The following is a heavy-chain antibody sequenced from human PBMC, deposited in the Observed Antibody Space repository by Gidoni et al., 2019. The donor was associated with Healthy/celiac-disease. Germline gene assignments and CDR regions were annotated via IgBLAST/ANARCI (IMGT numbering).Heavy chain of an antibody. V-gene: IGHV3-23*01. CDR1: GFPFSSYA. J-gene: IGHJ6*02. D-gene: IGHD3-3*01. Sequence: EVQLLESGGGLVQPGGSLRLSCAASGFPFSSYAMSWARQAAGKGLEWVSAISGSGGSTYYADSVKGRFTISRDNSKNTLYLQMNSLRAEDTAVYYCAKDLTNGPEYDFWSGYYNYYYYGMDVWGQGTTVTVSS. CDR2: ISGSGGST. CDR3: AKDLTNGPEYDFWSGYYNYYYYGMDV.